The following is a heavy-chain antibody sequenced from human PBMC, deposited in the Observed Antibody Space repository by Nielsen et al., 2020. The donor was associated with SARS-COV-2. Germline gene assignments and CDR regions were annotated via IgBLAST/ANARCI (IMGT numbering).Heavy chain of an antibody. CDR3: ARGSGSYYYFQH. D-gene: IGHD1-26*01. CDR1: GFTFDDYA. J-gene: IGHJ1*01. V-gene: IGHV3-9*01. Sequence: SLKISCAASGFTFDDYAMHWVRQAPGKGLEWVSGISWNSGSIGYADSVKGRFTISRDNAKNSLYLQMNSLRAEDTAVYYCARGSGSYYYFQHWGQGTLVTVSS. CDR2: ISWNSGSI.